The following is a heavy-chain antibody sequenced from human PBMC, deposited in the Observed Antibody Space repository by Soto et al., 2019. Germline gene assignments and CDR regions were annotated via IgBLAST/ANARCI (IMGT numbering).Heavy chain of an antibody. CDR3: AKPIVRGWNYFQASADDV. CDR1: GFTFTGFG. V-gene: IGHV3-23*01. J-gene: IGHJ3*01. CDR2: LSGGGDSK. D-gene: IGHD1-7*01. Sequence: EGQLLESGGGLVRPGGSLRLSCAASGFTFTGFGMHWVRQAPGKGLEWLAALSGGGDSKYYAESVKGRFTISIDNSRDKLFLETDSLRVEDSAVYFCAKPIVRGWNYFQASADDVWGQGTIVTVSS.